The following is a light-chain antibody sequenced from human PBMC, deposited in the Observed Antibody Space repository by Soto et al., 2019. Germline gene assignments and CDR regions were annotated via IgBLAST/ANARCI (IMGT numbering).Light chain of an antibody. CDR1: QSISSW. CDR3: QQYNSYSPT. V-gene: IGKV1-5*01. CDR2: DAS. Sequence: DIQMTQSPSTLSASVGDRVTITCRASQSISSWLAWYQQKPGKAPKLLIYDASSLESGVPSRFSGSGSGTEFTRTISSLQPDDFATDYGQQYNSYSPTFGQGTKLEIK. J-gene: IGKJ2*01.